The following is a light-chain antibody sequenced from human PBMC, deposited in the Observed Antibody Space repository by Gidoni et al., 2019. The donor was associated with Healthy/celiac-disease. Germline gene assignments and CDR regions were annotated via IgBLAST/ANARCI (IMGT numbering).Light chain of an antibody. CDR2: GAS. CDR3: QQYGSSSGLT. J-gene: IGKJ4*01. Sequence: EMVLTQSPGTLSLSPGERATLSCRASQSVSSSYLAWYQQQPGQAPRLLIYGASSRATGIPDRFSGSGSGTDFTLTISRLEPEDFAVDYCQQYGSSSGLTFGGGTKVEIK. V-gene: IGKV3-20*01. CDR1: QSVSSSY.